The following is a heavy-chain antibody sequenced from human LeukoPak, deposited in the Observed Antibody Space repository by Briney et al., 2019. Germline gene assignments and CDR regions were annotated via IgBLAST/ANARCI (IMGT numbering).Heavy chain of an antibody. J-gene: IGHJ4*02. V-gene: IGHV4-39*01. CDR2: IYYSGST. CDR3: ARSHVDIVATSYFDY. D-gene: IGHD5-12*01. Sequence: SETLSLTCTASGGSISSSSYYWGWIRQPPGKGLEWIGSIYYSGSTYYNPSLKSRVTISVDTSKNQFSLKLSSVTAADTAVYYCARSHVDIVATSYFDYWGQGTLVTVSS. CDR1: GGSISSSSYY.